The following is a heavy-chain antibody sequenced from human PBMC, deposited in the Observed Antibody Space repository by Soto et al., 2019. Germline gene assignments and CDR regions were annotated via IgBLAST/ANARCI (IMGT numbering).Heavy chain of an antibody. V-gene: IGHV6-1*01. Sequence: SQTLSLTCAISGDSVSSNDAVWNWIRQSPSRGLEWLGRTYYRSKWYYDYAVSVRSRIIINPDTSKNQFSLQLNSVTPEDTAVYYCAREVVMVRGIRNWFDPWGQGTLVTVS. J-gene: IGHJ5*02. CDR3: AREVVMVRGIRNWFDP. CDR1: GDSVSSNDAV. CDR2: TYYRSKWYY. D-gene: IGHD3-10*01.